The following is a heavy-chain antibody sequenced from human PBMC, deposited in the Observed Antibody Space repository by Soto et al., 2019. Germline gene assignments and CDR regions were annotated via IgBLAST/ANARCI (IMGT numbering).Heavy chain of an antibody. CDR1: GGSISSYY. Sequence: PSETLSLTCTVSGGSISSYYWSWIRQPPGKGLEWIGYIYYSGSTNYNPSLKSRVTISVDTSKNQFSLKLSSVTAADTAVYYCARSKRYRYGNDFDYWGQGTLVTVSS. CDR2: IYYSGST. V-gene: IGHV4-59*08. D-gene: IGHD5-18*01. J-gene: IGHJ4*02. CDR3: ARSKRYRYGNDFDY.